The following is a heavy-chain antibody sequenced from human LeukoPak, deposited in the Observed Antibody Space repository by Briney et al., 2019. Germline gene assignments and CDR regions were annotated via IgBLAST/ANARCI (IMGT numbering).Heavy chain of an antibody. CDR3: AKGQRWELPLDF. Sequence: GGSLRLSCAASGFTFSSYAMTWVRQAPGKGLEWVSAISDSGRSTYYADSVKGRFTISRDVSKSTLYLQMNSLRAEDTALYHCAKGQRWELPLDFWGQGTLVTVSS. D-gene: IGHD2-15*01. CDR1: GFTFSSYA. CDR2: ISDSGRST. V-gene: IGHV3-23*01. J-gene: IGHJ4*02.